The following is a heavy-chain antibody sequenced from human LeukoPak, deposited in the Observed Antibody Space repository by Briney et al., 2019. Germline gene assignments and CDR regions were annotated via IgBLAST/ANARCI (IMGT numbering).Heavy chain of an antibody. CDR3: AGYYYDGSAYDY. V-gene: IGHV3-74*01. J-gene: IGHJ4*02. D-gene: IGHD3-22*01. CDR1: GFTFSNYW. Sequence: PGGSLRLSCAASGFTFSNYWMHWVRQVPGKGLVWVSRINSDGSTTNYADSVKGRFTISRDNAKNTLFLQMNSLRAEDTALYYCAGYYYDGSAYDYWGQGTLVTVSS. CDR2: INSDGSTT.